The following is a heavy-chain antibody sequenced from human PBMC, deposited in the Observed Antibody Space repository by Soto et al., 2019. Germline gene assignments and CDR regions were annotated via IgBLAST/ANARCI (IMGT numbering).Heavy chain of an antibody. CDR1: SGSISSSNW. J-gene: IGHJ5*02. Sequence: QVQLQESGPGLVKPSGTLSLTCAVSSGSISSSNWWSWVRQPPGKGLEWIGEIYHSGSTNYNPSLKSRVTISVDKSKNQCSLKLSSVTAADTAVYYCARGRDDDYIWGSYRYKARWFDPWGQGTLVTVSS. D-gene: IGHD3-16*02. V-gene: IGHV4-4*02. CDR3: ARGRDDDYIWGSYRYKARWFDP. CDR2: IYHSGST.